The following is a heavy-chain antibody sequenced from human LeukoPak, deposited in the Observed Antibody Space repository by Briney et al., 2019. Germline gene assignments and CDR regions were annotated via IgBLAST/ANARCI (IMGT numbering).Heavy chain of an antibody. D-gene: IGHD1-26*01. V-gene: IGHV5-51*01. CDR1: GYSFTNYW. J-gene: IGHJ3*02. CDR3: ASHRDVGSTIVAFDM. Sequence: GESLKISCKGSGYSFTNYWIGWVRQLPGKSLEWMGIIYPGDSDTRYSPSFQGQVTITADKAVSTAYRHRSSLKASDTAMYYCASHRDVGSTIVAFDMWGQGTMVTVSS. CDR2: IYPGDSDT.